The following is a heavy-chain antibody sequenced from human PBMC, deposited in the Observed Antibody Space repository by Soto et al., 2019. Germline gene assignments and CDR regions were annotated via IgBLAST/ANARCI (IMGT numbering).Heavy chain of an antibody. CDR2: ISYQGFTTDPT. CDR1: GGSITSDY. V-gene: IGHV4-59*01. CDR3: AKGEYSGYDLGHEYTAI. D-gene: IGHD5-12*01. J-gene: IGHJ4*02. Sequence: TLSLTCTISGGSITSDYWTWIRQPSGKGPEWVGYISYQGFTTDPTNYNPSLKSRVTISRGASKSQFSLKLNAVNAADTALFYYAKGEYSGYDLGHEYTAIWGQGTLVTVSS.